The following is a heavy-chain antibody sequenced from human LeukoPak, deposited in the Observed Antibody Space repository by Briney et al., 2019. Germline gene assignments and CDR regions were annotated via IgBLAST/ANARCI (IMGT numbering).Heavy chain of an antibody. J-gene: IGHJ5*02. CDR1: GYSISSGYY. Sequence: PSETLSLTCSVSGYSISSGYYWAWIRQPPGKGLEWIGSIHQSGSTYYNPSLKSRVTISVDKSKNQFSLKLSSVTAADTAVYYCARDRVGMAGRSNWFDPWGQGTLVTVSS. V-gene: IGHV4-38-2*02. CDR2: IHQSGST. CDR3: ARDRVGMAGRSNWFDP. D-gene: IGHD6-19*01.